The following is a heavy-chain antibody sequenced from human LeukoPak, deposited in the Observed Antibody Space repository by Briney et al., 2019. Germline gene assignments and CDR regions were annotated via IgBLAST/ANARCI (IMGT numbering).Heavy chain of an antibody. Sequence: PSETLSLTCTVSGGSISSYYWSWIRQPPGKGLEWIGYIYYSGSTNYNPSLKSRVTISVDTSKNQFSLKLSSVTAADTAVYYCARGACSGGSCFLGWGQGTLVTVSS. CDR3: ARGACSGGSCFLG. V-gene: IGHV4-59*01. CDR1: GGSISSYY. D-gene: IGHD2-15*01. CDR2: IYYSGST. J-gene: IGHJ4*02.